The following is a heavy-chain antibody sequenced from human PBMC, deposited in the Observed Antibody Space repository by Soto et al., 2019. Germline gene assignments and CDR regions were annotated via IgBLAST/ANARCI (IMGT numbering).Heavy chain of an antibody. D-gene: IGHD1-26*01. J-gene: IGHJ4*02. Sequence: SETLSLTCTVSGVSITGSYWSWIRQTPGKTLEWIGYIYHSGTTTYNPSLKSRVSISVDTSKNQFSLRLTSVIAADTAVYYCARDMPYGAGSLAGCVGWGQGIRVTVYS. CDR1: GVSITGSY. CDR3: ARDMPYGAGSLAGCVG. CDR2: IYHSGTT. V-gene: IGHV4-59*01.